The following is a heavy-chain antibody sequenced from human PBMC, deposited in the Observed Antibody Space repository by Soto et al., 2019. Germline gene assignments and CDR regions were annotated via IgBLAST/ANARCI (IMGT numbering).Heavy chain of an antibody. CDR2: INAGNGNT. CDR3: ARDRGDSSGYYYLPYFDY. J-gene: IGHJ4*02. D-gene: IGHD3-22*01. Sequence: GASVKVSCKASGYTFTSYAMHWVRQAPGQRLEWMGWINAGNGNTKYSQKFQGRVTITRDTSASTAYMELSSLRSEDTAVYYCARDRGDSSGYYYLPYFDYWGQGTLVTVSS. V-gene: IGHV1-3*01. CDR1: GYTFTSYA.